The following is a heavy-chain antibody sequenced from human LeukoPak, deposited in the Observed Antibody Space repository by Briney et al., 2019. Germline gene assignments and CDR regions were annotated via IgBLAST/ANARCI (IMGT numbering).Heavy chain of an antibody. D-gene: IGHD6-19*01. CDR1: GYTLTELS. CDR2: FDPEDGET. V-gene: IGHV1-24*01. CDR3: ATGDRIAVAGTDFDY. J-gene: IGHJ4*02. Sequence: RASEKVSCKVSGYTLTELSMHWVRQAPGKGLEWMGGFDPEDGETIYAQKFQGRVTMTEDTSTDTAYMELNSLRSEDTAVYYCATGDRIAVAGTDFDYWGQGTLVTVSS.